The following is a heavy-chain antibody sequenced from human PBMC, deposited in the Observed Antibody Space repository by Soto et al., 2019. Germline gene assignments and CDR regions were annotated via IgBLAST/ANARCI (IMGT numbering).Heavy chain of an antibody. J-gene: IGHJ4*02. V-gene: IGHV3-7*01. CDR1: GFTFGDYA. Sequence: GGSLRLSCTASGFTFGDYAMSWFRQAPGKGLEWVANIKQDGSEKYYVDSVKGRFTISRDNAKNSLYLQMNGLRAEDTAVYYCARDRDVDYLDLWGQGTQVTV. CDR2: IKQDGSEK. CDR3: ARDRDVDYLDL.